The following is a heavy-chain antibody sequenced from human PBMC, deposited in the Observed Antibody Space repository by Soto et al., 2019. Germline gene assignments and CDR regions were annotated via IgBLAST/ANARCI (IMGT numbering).Heavy chain of an antibody. V-gene: IGHV1-18*04. CDR3: ARDQVAVAGTDNWFDP. Sequence: VQLLQSGAEVRKAGASVKVSCETSGYTFTAYGISWVRQAPGQGLEWMGWISTYNGYTKYAQKIQGRVTMTIDTSMSTAYMELRSLTSDDTAVYYCARDQVAVAGTDNWFDPWGQGTLVTVSS. CDR2: ISTYNGYT. D-gene: IGHD2-15*01. CDR1: GYTFTAYG. J-gene: IGHJ5*02.